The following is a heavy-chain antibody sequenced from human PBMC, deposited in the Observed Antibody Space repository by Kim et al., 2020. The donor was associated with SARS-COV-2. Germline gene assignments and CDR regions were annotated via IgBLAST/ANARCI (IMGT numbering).Heavy chain of an antibody. CDR2: ISSSSSYI. J-gene: IGHJ3*02. V-gene: IGHV3-21*01. D-gene: IGHD3-3*01. CDR1: GFTFSSYS. Sequence: GGSLRLSCAASGFTFSSYSMNWVRQAPGKGLEWVSSISSSSSYIYYADSVKGRFTISRDNAKNSLYLQMNSLRAEDTAVYYCARVSRKLRFLEWPQGSDACDIWGQGTMVTVSS. CDR3: ARVSRKLRFLEWPQGSDACDI.